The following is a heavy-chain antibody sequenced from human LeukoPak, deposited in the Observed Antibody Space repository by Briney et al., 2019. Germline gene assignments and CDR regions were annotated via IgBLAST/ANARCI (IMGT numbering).Heavy chain of an antibody. V-gene: IGHV4-4*07. CDR1: GGSISSYY. CDR3: ARDYDILTGYYGGDPFDI. Sequence: SETLSLTCTVSGGSISSYYWSWIRQPAGKGLEWIRRIYTSGSTNYNPSLKSRVTMSVDTSKNQFSLKLSSVTAADTAVYYCARDYDILTGYYGGDPFDIWGQGTMVTVSS. D-gene: IGHD3-9*01. CDR2: IYTSGST. J-gene: IGHJ3*02.